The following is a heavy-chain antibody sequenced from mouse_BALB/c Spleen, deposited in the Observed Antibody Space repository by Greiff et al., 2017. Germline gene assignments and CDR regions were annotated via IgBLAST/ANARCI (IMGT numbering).Heavy chain of an antibody. CDR1: GYTFTDYY. Sequence: VQLQQSGPELVKPGASVKMSCKASGYTFTDYYMKWVQQSHGKSLEWIGDINPNNGDTFYNQKFKGKATLTVDKSSSTAYMQLNSLTSEDSAVYYCARERGKRAYGFLVYGGQGTLVTVSA. J-gene: IGHJ3*01. V-gene: IGHV1-26*01. CDR2: INPNNGDT. CDR3: ARERGKRAYGFLVY. D-gene: IGHD1-2*01.